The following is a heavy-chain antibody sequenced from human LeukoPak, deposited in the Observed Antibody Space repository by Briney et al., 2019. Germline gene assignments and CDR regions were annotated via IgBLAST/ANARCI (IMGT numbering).Heavy chain of an antibody. D-gene: IGHD4-17*01. CDR3: AKDYGDYVDFYYFDY. J-gene: IGHJ4*02. CDR2: ISGSGGST. Sequence: QAGGSLRLSCAASGFTFSSYAMSWVRQAPGKGLEWFSAISGSGGSTYYADSVKGRFTISRDNSKNTLYLQMNSLRAEDTAVYYCAKDYGDYVDFYYFDYWGQGTLVTVSS. CDR1: GFTFSSYA. V-gene: IGHV3-23*01.